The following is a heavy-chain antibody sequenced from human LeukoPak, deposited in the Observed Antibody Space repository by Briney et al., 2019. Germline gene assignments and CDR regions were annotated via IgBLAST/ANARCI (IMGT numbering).Heavy chain of an antibody. D-gene: IGHD7-27*01. CDR1: GFTFSNAW. V-gene: IGHV3-15*01. CDR3: ARDVSPGASDAFDI. CDR2: IKSKTDGGTT. Sequence: GGSLRLSCAASGFTFSNAWMSWVRQAPGKGLQWVGRIKSKTDGGTTDYAAPVKGRFTISRDDSKNTLYLQMNSLKTEDTAVYYCARDVSPGASDAFDIWGQGTMVTVSS. J-gene: IGHJ3*02.